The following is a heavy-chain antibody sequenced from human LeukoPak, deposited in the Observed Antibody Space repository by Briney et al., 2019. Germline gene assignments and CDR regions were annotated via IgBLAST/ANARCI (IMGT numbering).Heavy chain of an antibody. CDR1: GFTFSSYA. CDR2: ISSNGGST. Sequence: GGSLRLSCAASGFTFSSYAMHWVRQAPGKGLEYVSAISSNGGSTYYANSVKGRFTISRDNSKNTLYLQMGSLRAEDMAVYYCACTYCGGDAHWGQGTLVTVSS. CDR3: ACTYCGGDAH. J-gene: IGHJ4*02. D-gene: IGHD2-21*02. V-gene: IGHV3-64*01.